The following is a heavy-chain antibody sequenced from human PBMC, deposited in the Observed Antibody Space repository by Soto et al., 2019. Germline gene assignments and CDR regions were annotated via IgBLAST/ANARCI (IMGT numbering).Heavy chain of an antibody. J-gene: IGHJ6*02. CDR1: GGSISSYY. CDR3: ARNRLFYGDYDHYGMDV. D-gene: IGHD4-17*01. CDR2: IYYSGST. V-gene: IGHV4-59*01. Sequence: KPSETLSLTCTVSGGSISSYYWSWIRQPPGKGLEWIGYIYYSGSTNYNPSLKSRVTISVDTSKNQFSLKLSSVTAADTAVCYCARNRLFYGDYDHYGMDVWGQGTTVTVSS.